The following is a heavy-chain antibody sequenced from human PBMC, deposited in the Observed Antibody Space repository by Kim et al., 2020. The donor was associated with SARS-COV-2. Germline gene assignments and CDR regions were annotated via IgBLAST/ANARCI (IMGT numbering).Heavy chain of an antibody. Sequence: SETLSLTCAVYGGSFSGYYWSWIRQPPGKGLEWIGEINHSGSTNYNPSLKSRVTISVDTSKNQFSLKLSSVTAADTAVYYCARGGGSSTSSNWFDPWGQGNLVTVSS. D-gene: IGHD2-2*01. V-gene: IGHV4-34*01. J-gene: IGHJ5*02. CDR2: INHSGST. CDR3: ARGGGSSTSSNWFDP. CDR1: GGSFSGYY.